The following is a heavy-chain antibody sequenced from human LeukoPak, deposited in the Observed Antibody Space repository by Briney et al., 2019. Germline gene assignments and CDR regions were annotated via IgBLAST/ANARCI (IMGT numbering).Heavy chain of an antibody. J-gene: IGHJ4*02. D-gene: IGHD2-2*01. CDR1: GGTFISYA. Sequence: SVKVSCKASGGTFISYAISWVRQAPGQGLEWMGGIIPIFGTANYAQKFQGRVTITADESTSTAYMELSSLRSEDTAVYYCARDSVVVPAAIRYWGQGTLVTVSS. CDR2: IIPIFGTA. V-gene: IGHV1-69*13. CDR3: ARDSVVVPAAIRY.